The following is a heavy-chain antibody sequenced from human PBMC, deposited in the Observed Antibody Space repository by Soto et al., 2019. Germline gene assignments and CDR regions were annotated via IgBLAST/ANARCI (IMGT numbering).Heavy chain of an antibody. CDR2: IYPGDSDT. D-gene: IGHD6-19*01. Sequence: GESLKISCKVSGYSFTTHWIGWVRQTPGKGLEWMGIIYPGDSDTRYSPSFQGQVTISADKSISTAYLQWSSLKASDTAMYYCARHIVPRYSSGATLDYWGQGTLVTVSS. CDR3: ARHIVPRYSSGATLDY. V-gene: IGHV5-51*01. J-gene: IGHJ4*02. CDR1: GYSFTTHW.